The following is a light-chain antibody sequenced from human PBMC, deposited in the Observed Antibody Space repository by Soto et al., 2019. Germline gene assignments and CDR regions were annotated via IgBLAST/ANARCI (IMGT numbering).Light chain of an antibody. CDR2: DAS. Sequence: PGERATLSCRASQNIGSYLAWYQQRPGQAPRLLIYDASQRDAGIPTRFSGGGSGTDFTLTISSLEPEDFAVYYCQQRSNWPLTFGGGTKVEIK. V-gene: IGKV3-11*01. CDR1: QNIGSY. CDR3: QQRSNWPLT. J-gene: IGKJ4*01.